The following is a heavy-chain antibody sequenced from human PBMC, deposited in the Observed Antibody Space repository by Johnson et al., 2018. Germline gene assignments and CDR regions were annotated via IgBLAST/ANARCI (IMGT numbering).Heavy chain of an antibody. CDR1: GFTFDDYA. CDR3: AKSPGDYYYYYNLDV. J-gene: IGHJ6*02. D-gene: IGHD1-1*01. V-gene: IGHV3-9*01. CDR2: INWNIGAI. Sequence: EVQLVESGGGLVQPGRSLRLSCAASGFTFDDYAMHWVRQAPGKGLEWVSGINWNIGAIGYADSVKGRFTISRHNAKNPLYLQKNILRAEDTALYYCAKSPGDYYYYYNLDVWGLGTTVTVSS.